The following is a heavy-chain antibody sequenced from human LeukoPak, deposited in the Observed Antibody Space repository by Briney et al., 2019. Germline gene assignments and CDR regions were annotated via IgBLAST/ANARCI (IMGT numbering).Heavy chain of an antibody. CDR2: IREERGQE. Sequence: GGSLRLSCVASGLTVSNHWMSWVRQAPGKGLEWVANIREERGQEYYVDSVKGRFTISKNSAKNTLYLQMNSLRAEDTAVYYCARGSYYYGSGSYFSGYWGQGTLVTVSS. J-gene: IGHJ4*02. CDR3: ARGSYYYGSGSYFSGY. D-gene: IGHD3-10*01. V-gene: IGHV3-7*01. CDR1: GLTVSNHW.